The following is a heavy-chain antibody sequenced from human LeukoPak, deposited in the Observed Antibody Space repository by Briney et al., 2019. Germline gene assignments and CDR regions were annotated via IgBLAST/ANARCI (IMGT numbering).Heavy chain of an antibody. CDR3: AIGAMAPEAFVI. CDR2: INSDGSST. V-gene: IGHV3-74*01. J-gene: IGHJ3*02. CDR1: GFTFSSYW. D-gene: IGHD3-10*01. Sequence: PGGSLRLSRAASGFTFSSYWMHWVRQAPGKGLVWVSRINSDGSSTSYADSVKGRFTISRDNAKNTLYLQMNSLRADDTAVYYCAIGAMAPEAFVIWGQGTIVTVSS.